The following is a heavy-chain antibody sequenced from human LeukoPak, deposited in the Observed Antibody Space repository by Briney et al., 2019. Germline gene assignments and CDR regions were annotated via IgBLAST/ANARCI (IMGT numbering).Heavy chain of an antibody. CDR1: GFTFSSHW. J-gene: IGHJ4*02. CDR2: ISKDGSER. Sequence: PGGSLRLSCEASGFTFSSHWMRWARQAPGKGLEWVADISKDGSERNYVDFVKGRFSISRDNAKNSLYLQMNSLRADDTAVYYCARDAEWSIDYWGQGTLVTVSS. V-gene: IGHV3-7*01. CDR3: ARDAEWSIDY. D-gene: IGHD3-3*01.